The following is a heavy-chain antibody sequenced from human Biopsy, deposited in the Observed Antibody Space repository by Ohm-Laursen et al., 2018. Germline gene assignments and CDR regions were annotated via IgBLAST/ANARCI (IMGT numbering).Heavy chain of an antibody. V-gene: IGHV1-18*01. J-gene: IGHJ4*02. CDR2: ISPYNDKT. D-gene: IGHD2/OR15-2a*01. CDR1: GYTFSSYD. CDR3: ARVFCTSTTCYGLLDN. Sequence: ASVKVSCKASGYTFSSYDISWVRQAPGQGLEWMGWISPYNDKTSYPPKLQDRVTMTADTSTNTAHMELRSLRSDDTAVYYCARVFCTSTTCYGLLDNWGQGTVVTVSS.